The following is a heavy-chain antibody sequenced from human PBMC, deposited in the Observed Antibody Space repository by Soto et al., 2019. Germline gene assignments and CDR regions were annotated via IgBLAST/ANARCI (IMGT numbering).Heavy chain of an antibody. CDR2: ASPDGSST. V-gene: IGHV3-74*01. D-gene: IGHD4-17*01. J-gene: IGHJ5*02. Sequence: EGQLMESGGGLVQPGGSLRLSCAASGFTFSNFWVHWVRQAPGKGLVWVSRASPDGSSTSYADSVKGRFTISRDNAKNMLYMEMNSLSAEDTAVYYCASHGSGDYFWFDPWGQGTLVTVSS. CDR1: GFTFSNFW. CDR3: ASHGSGDYFWFDP.